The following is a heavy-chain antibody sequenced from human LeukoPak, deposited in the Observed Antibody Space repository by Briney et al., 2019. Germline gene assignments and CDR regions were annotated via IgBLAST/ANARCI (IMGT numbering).Heavy chain of an antibody. CDR3: ARLSSWLYYFDY. V-gene: IGHV4-34*01. Sequence: SETLSLTCAVYGGSFSGYYWSWIRQPPGKGLEWIGEINHSGSTNYNPSLKSRVTISVDTSKNQFSLKLSSVTAADTAVYYCARLSSWLYYFDYWGQGTLVTVSS. J-gene: IGHJ4*02. D-gene: IGHD6-13*01. CDR1: GGSFSGYY. CDR2: INHSGST.